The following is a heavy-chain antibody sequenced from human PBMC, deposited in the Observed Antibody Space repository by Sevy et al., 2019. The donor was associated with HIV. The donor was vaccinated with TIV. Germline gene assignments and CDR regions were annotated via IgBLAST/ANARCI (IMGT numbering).Heavy chain of an antibody. J-gene: IGHJ6*02. CDR2: IKQDGSEK. Sequence: GGSLRLSCAASGFTFSSYWMSWVRQAPGKGLEWVANIKQDGSEKYYVDSVKGRFTISRDNAKNSLYLQKNSLRAEDTAVYYCARDSSGYYSNYYYYGMDVWGQGTTVTVSS. CDR3: ARDSSGYYSNYYYYGMDV. CDR1: GFTFSSYW. D-gene: IGHD3-22*01. V-gene: IGHV3-7*01.